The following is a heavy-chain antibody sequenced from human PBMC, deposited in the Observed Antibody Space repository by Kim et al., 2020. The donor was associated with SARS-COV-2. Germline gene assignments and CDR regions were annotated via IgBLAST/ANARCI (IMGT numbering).Heavy chain of an antibody. CDR3: AKSLDDYGGIFDY. Sequence: GGSLRLSCVASGFTFSNYAMSWVRQAPGKGLEWVSVIGGSGGSPYYADSMKGRFTISRDNSKNTVYLQMNSLRAEDTAVYYCAKSLDDYGGIFDYWGQGT. D-gene: IGHD4-17*01. V-gene: IGHV3-23*01. CDR2: IGGSGGSP. J-gene: IGHJ4*02. CDR1: GFTFSNYA.